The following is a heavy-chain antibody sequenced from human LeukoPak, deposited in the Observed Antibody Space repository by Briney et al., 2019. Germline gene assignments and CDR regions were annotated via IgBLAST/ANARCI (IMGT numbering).Heavy chain of an antibody. J-gene: IGHJ4*02. CDR2: INPNSGGT. Sequence: GASVTVSCKASGYTFTVYYMHWVRQAPGQGLEWMGWINPNSGGTNYAQKFQGRVTMTRDTSISTAYMELSRLRSDDTAVYYCARGMIAVAGTVTYWGQGTLVTVSS. V-gene: IGHV1-2*02. D-gene: IGHD6-19*01. CDR3: ARGMIAVAGTVTY. CDR1: GYTFTVYY.